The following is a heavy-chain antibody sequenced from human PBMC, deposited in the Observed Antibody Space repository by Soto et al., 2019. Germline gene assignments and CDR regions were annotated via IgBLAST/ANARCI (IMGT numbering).Heavy chain of an antibody. CDR3: ARDRLVSSGWYILGDYNWFDP. CDR1: GYIFTNYG. Sequence: ASVRFSGNASGYIFTNYGIIWVRQAPVQGLEWMGWISAYNGNTDYAQKLQGRVTMATATSTSTAYMELRSLRSDDTAVYYCARDRLVSSGWYILGDYNWFDPWGQGTQVTVSS. D-gene: IGHD6-19*01. CDR2: ISAYNGNT. J-gene: IGHJ5*02. V-gene: IGHV1-18*04.